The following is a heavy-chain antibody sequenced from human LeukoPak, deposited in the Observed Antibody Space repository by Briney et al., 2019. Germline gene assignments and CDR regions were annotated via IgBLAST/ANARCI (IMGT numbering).Heavy chain of an antibody. CDR3: ARRGGYEDNYYYYGMDV. CDR1: GYSFSSYW. D-gene: IGHD5-12*01. CDR2: IYPGDSDT. J-gene: IGHJ6*02. V-gene: IGHV5-51*01. Sequence: GESLKISCKGSGYSFSSYWIGWVRQMPGKGLEWMGIIYPGDSDTRYSPSFQGQVTISADKSISTAYLQWSSLKASDTAMYYCARRGGYEDNYYYYGMDVWGQGTTVTVSS.